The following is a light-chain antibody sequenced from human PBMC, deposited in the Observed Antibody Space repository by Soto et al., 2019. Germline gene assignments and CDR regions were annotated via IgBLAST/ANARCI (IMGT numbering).Light chain of an antibody. V-gene: IGKV3-15*01. CDR1: QSVSSTY. CDR2: GAS. CDR3: QHYNNWPPWT. J-gene: IGKJ1*01. Sequence: EIVLTQSPGTLSLSPGERATLSCKASQSVSSTYLAWYQQKPGQAPRLLIYGASTRATGIPARFSGSGSGTEFTLTIGSLQSEDFAVYYCQHYNNWPPWTFGQGTKVDIK.